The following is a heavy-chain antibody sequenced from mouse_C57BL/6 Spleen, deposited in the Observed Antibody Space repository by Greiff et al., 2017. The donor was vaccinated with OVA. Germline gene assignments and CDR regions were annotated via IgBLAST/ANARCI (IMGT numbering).Heavy chain of an antibody. Sequence: VQLQQSGPGLVKPSQSLSLTCSVTGYSITSGYYWNWIRQSPGNKLEWMGYISYDGSNNYNPSLKNRISITRDTSKNQFFLKLNSVTTEDTATYYWARGAGYGDFDYWGQGTTLTVSA. CDR1: GYSITSGYY. CDR2: ISYDGSN. CDR3: ARGAGYGDFDY. V-gene: IGHV3-6*01. J-gene: IGHJ2*01. D-gene: IGHD3-2*02.